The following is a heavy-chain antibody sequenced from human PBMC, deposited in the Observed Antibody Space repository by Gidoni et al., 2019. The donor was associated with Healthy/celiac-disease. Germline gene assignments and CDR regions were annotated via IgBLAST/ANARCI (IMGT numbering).Heavy chain of an antibody. CDR3: ARGSLLSY. J-gene: IGHJ4*02. Sequence: QVQLQQWGAGLLKPSETLSLTCAVYGGSFSGYYWSWTRQPPGKGLEWIGEINHSGRTNYNPSLKSRVTISVDTSKNQFSLKLSSVTAADTAVYYCARGSLLSYWGQGTLVTVSS. V-gene: IGHV4-34*01. D-gene: IGHD3-16*02. CDR1: GGSFSGYY. CDR2: INHSGRT.